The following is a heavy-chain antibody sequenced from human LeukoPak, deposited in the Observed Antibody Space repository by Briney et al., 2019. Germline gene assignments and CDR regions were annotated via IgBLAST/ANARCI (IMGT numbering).Heavy chain of an antibody. V-gene: IGHV4-39*07. CDR3: ARRRIAPQYYFDY. D-gene: IGHD2/OR15-2a*01. J-gene: IGHJ4*02. Sequence: SETLSLTCTVSGGSISSSSYYWGWIRQPPGKGLEWIGSIYYSGSTYYNPSLKSRVTISVDTSKNQFSLKLSSVTAADTAVYYCARRRIAPQYYFDYWGQGTLVTVSS. CDR2: IYYSGST. CDR1: GGSISSSSYY.